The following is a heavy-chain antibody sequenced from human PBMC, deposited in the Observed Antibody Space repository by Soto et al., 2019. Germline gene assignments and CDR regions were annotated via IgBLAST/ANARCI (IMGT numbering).Heavy chain of an antibody. CDR1: GGTFSSYA. D-gene: IGHD3-22*01. CDR3: ARDYYDSSGYYSGYFQH. V-gene: IGHV1-69*12. CDR2: IIPIFGTA. Sequence: QVQLVQSGAEVKKPGSSVKVSCKASGGTFSSYAISWVRQAPGQGLEWMGGIIPIFGTANYAQKFQGRVTITADESTSTAYMELSSLRAEDTAVYYCARDYYDSSGYYSGYFQHWGQGTLVTVSS. J-gene: IGHJ1*01.